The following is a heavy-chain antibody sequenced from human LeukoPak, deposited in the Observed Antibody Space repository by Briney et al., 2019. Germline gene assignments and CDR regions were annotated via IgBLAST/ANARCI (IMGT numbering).Heavy chain of an antibody. D-gene: IGHD3-22*01. CDR1: GFTFSDYY. CDR3: ARDLQPIYYYDSSGYYQGQAFDI. Sequence: GGSLRLSCAASGFTFSDYYMSWIRQAPGKGLEWVSYISSSSSYTNYADSVKGRFTISRDNAKNSLYLQMNSLRAEDTAVYYCARDLQPIYYYDSSGYYQGQAFDIWGQGTVVTVSS. V-gene: IGHV3-11*06. CDR2: ISSSSSYT. J-gene: IGHJ3*02.